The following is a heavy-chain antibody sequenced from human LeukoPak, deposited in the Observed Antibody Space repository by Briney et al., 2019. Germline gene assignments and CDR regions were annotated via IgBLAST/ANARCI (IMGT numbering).Heavy chain of an antibody. CDR2: ISSSSSYI. V-gene: IGHV3-21*01. CDR3: ARDPRAYYYGSGSYEPSDY. CDR1: GFTFSSYS. D-gene: IGHD3-10*01. Sequence: GGSLRLSCAASGFTFSSYSMNWVRQAPGKGLEWVSSISSSSSYIYYADSVKGRFTISRDNAKYSLYLQMNSLRAEDTAVYYCARDPRAYYYGSGSYEPSDYWGQGTLVTVSS. J-gene: IGHJ4*02.